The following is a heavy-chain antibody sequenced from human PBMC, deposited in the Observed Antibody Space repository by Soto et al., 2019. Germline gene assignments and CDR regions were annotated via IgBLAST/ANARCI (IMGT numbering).Heavy chain of an antibody. CDR1: GFTFSSYW. J-gene: IGHJ6*02. V-gene: IGHV3-7*01. D-gene: IGHD5-12*01. Sequence: HPGGSLRLSCAASGFTFSSYWMSWVRQAPGKGLEWVANIKQDGSEKYYVDSVKGRFTISRDNAKNSLYLQMNSLRAEDTAVYYCARDPNIVATMGSIYYYYGMDVWGHGTTVTVSS. CDR3: ARDPNIVATMGSIYYYYGMDV. CDR2: IKQDGSEK.